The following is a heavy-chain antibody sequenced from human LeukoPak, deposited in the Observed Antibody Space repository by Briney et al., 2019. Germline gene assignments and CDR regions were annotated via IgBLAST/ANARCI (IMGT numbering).Heavy chain of an antibody. CDR2: FDPEDGET. J-gene: IGHJ3*02. V-gene: IGHV1-24*01. Sequence: ASVKVSCKVSGYTLTELSMHWVRQAPGKGLEWMGGFDPEDGETIYAQKFQGRVTMTEDTSTDTAYMELSSLRSEDTAVYYCATDSSGSHAFDIWGQGTMVTVSS. CDR1: GYTLTELS. CDR3: ATDSSGSHAFDI. D-gene: IGHD2/OR15-2a*01.